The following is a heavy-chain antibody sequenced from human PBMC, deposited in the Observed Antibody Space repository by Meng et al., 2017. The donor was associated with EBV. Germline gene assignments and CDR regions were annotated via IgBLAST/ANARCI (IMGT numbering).Heavy chain of an antibody. CDR2: IYWDDDK. D-gene: IGHD6-6*01. Sequence: ISWKWSGPKVVKPVPYLPLSGSFSGFSPTTRGVGVGWIRQPPGKALEWLALIYWDDDKRDSPSLKSRLTITKDTSKKHVVLTMTNMDPVDAATYYCAHIIAARPFDYWGQGTLVTVSS. CDR1: GFSPTTRGVG. V-gene: IGHV2-5*02. J-gene: IGHJ4*02. CDR3: AHIIAARPFDY.